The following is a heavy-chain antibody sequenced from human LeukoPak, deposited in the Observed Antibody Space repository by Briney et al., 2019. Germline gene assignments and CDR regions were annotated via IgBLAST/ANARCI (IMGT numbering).Heavy chain of an antibody. CDR3: AISTQRGVTTFDY. CDR2: INPSGGST. CDR1: GYTFTSYY. D-gene: IGHD4-17*01. J-gene: IGHJ4*02. V-gene: IGHV1-46*01. Sequence: ASVKVSCKASGYTFTSYYMHWVRQAPGQGLEWMGIINPSGGSTSYAQKFQGRVTITADESTSTAYMELSSLRSEDTAVYYCAISTQRGVTTFDYWGQGTLVTVSS.